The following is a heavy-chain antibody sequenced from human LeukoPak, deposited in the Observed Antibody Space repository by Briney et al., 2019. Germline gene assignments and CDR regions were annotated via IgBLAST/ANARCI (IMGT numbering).Heavy chain of an antibody. V-gene: IGHV3-23*01. Sequence: PGGSLRLSCAASGFTFSNYAMTWVRQAPGKGLEWVSGTSGGGDTTHYADSVKGRFTISRDNSKNMVYLQMDSLRAEGTAVYYCATQWSVGGPTWNYMDVWGKGTTVTVSS. CDR2: TSGGGDTT. D-gene: IGHD2-15*01. J-gene: IGHJ6*03. CDR3: ATQWSVGGPTWNYMDV. CDR1: GFTFSNYA.